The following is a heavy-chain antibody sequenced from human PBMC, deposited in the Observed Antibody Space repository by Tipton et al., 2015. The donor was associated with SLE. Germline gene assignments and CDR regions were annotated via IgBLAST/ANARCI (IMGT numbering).Heavy chain of an antibody. J-gene: IGHJ6*03. D-gene: IGHD4-11*01. CDR3: TRDRGGDYSQYYFYYMDV. CDR2: IYPSGST. Sequence: TLSLTCTVSGGPISSGSYYWSWIRQPAGKALEWIGRIYPSGSTKYNPSLKSRVTISADTSKNQFSLKLSSVIVADTAVYYCTRDRGGDYSQYYFYYMDVWGKGTTVTVSS. CDR1: GGPISSGSYY. V-gene: IGHV4-61*02.